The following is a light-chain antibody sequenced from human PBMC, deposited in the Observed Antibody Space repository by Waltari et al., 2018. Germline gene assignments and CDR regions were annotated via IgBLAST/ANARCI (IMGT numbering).Light chain of an antibody. CDR2: VSSAGSH. Sequence: QVVLTQSPSASASLGASVKLTCPLRSGHSSYAIAWHQQQPEKGPRYLMKVSSAGSHQKGDGIPDRFSGSSSGTERYLTISSVQSEDEADYYCQTWDTGTHVVFGGGTKLTVL. V-gene: IGLV4-69*01. CDR3: QTWDTGTHVV. CDR1: SGHSSYA. J-gene: IGLJ2*01.